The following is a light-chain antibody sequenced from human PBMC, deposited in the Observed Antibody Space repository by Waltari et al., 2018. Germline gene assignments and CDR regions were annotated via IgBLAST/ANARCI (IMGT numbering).Light chain of an antibody. CDR2: DVT. CDR3: SSWTTSDTRKVI. V-gene: IGLV2-14*03. J-gene: IGLJ2*01. CDR1: SGDVGGYDY. Sequence: QSALTQPASVSGSPGQSITISCTGTSGDVGGYDYVSWYQHRPGKAPNLVIYDVTNRPPGISDRFSGSKSGTTASLSISGLQAEDEADYFCSSWTTSDTRKVIFGGGTKLTVL.